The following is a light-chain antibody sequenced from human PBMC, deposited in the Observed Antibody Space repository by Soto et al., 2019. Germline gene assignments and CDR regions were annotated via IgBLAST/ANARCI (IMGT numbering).Light chain of an antibody. J-gene: IGKJ4*01. CDR2: DAS. CDR3: QQYDNLPLT. Sequence: DIQMTQSPSSLSASVGDRVTITCQASQDINNYLNWYQLKPGKAPKLLIYDASNLETGVPSRFSGSGSGTDFTFTISSLQPEDIATYYCQQYDNLPLTFGGGTKVEMK. V-gene: IGKV1-33*01. CDR1: QDINNY.